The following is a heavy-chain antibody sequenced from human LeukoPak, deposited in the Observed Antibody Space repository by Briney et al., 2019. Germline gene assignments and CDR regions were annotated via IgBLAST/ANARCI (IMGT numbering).Heavy chain of an antibody. Sequence: SETLSLTCTVSGGSISSYYWSWIRQPAGKGLEWIGRIYTSGSTNYNPSLKSRVTMSVDTPKNQFSLKLSSVTAADTAVYYCAREMIDTAIDGTFDYWGQGTLVTVSS. CDR2: IYTSGST. D-gene: IGHD5-18*01. CDR3: AREMIDTAIDGTFDY. J-gene: IGHJ4*02. CDR1: GGSISSYY. V-gene: IGHV4-4*07.